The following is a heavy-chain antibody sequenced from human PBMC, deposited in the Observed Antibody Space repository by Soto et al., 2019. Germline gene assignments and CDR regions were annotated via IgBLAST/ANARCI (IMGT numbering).Heavy chain of an antibody. CDR2: TTATGGST. V-gene: IGHV3-23*01. CDR3: AKRSIITGGALDM. Sequence: EVQLLESGGGFVQPGGSLRLSCVVAGFMFRDYPMGWVRQAPGKGLEWVSATTATGGSTFYADSVKGRFTISRDNSIHTLYRQMNNLRVDDSAVYSCAKRSIITGGALDMWGQGTMVTVSS. CDR1: GFMFRDYP. J-gene: IGHJ3*02. D-gene: IGHD3-3*02.